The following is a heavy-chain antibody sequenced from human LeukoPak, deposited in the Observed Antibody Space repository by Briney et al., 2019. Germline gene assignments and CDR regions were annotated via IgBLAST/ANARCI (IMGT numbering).Heavy chain of an antibody. CDR1: GGSISSYY. V-gene: IGHV4-59*01. J-gene: IGHJ5*02. CDR2: IYYSGST. Sequence: SETLSLTCTVPGGSISSYYWSWIRQPPGKGLEWIGYIYYSGSTNYNPSLKSRVTISVDTSKNQFSLKLSSVTAADTAVYYCARILWFGDKRDQNWFDPWGQGTLVTVSS. D-gene: IGHD3-10*01. CDR3: ARILWFGDKRDQNWFDP.